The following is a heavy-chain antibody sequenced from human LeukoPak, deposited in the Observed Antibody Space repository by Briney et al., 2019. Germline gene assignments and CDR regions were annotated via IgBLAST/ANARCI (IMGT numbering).Heavy chain of an antibody. V-gene: IGHV3-15*01. D-gene: IGHD5-18*01. CDR3: STCRRYSYTYWYFDL. J-gene: IGHJ2*01. CDR1: GFTVSSNY. Sequence: PGGSLRLSCAASGFTVSSNYMSWVRQAPGKGLEWVGRIKSKTDGGTIDYAAPVKGRFTISRDDSKNTLYLQMNSLKTEDTAVYYCSTCRRYSYTYWYFDLWGRGTLVTVSS. CDR2: IKSKTDGGTI.